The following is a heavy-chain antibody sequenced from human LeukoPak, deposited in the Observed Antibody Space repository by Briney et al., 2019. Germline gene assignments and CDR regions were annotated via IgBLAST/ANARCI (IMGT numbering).Heavy chain of an antibody. CDR3: ARVRPYYYYMDV. Sequence: SSVKVSCKASGGTFSSYAISWVGQAPGQGLEWMGGIIPIFGTANYAQKFQGRVTITTDESTSTAYMELSSLRSEDTAVYYCARVRPYYYYMDVWGKGTTVTVSS. CDR1: GGTFSSYA. J-gene: IGHJ6*03. CDR2: IIPIFGTA. V-gene: IGHV1-69*05.